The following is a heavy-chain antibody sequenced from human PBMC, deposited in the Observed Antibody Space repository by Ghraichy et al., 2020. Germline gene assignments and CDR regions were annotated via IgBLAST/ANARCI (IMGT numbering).Heavy chain of an antibody. J-gene: IGHJ6*02. CDR2: IIPIFGTA. D-gene: IGHD3-3*01. Sequence: SVKVSCKASGGTFSSHAISWVRQAPGQGLEWMGGIIPIFGTANYAQKFQGRVTITADESTSTAYMELSSLRSEDTAVYYCATRLNFGYYYYYGMDVWGQGTTVTVSS. CDR3: ATRLNFGYYYYYGMDV. V-gene: IGHV1-69*13. CDR1: GGTFSSHA.